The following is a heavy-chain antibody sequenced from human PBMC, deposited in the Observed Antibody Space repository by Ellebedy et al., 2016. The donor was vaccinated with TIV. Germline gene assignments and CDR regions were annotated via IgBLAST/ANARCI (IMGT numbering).Heavy chain of an antibody. Sequence: SETLSLTXAVYGGSFSGYYWSWIRQPPGKGLEWIGEINHSGSANYNPSLKSRVTMSVDTSKSQFSLKLSSVTAADTAVYYCARGGGYCSGGSCYSDFWGQGTLVTVSS. CDR1: GGSFSGYY. CDR2: INHSGSA. D-gene: IGHD2-15*01. V-gene: IGHV4-34*01. J-gene: IGHJ4*02. CDR3: ARGGGYCSGGSCYSDF.